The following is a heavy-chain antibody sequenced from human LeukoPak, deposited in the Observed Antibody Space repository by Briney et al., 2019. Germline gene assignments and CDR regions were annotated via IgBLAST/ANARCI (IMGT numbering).Heavy chain of an antibody. CDR2: ISGGVDNT. J-gene: IGHJ6*03. V-gene: IGHV3-23*01. CDR3: AKFEGALLGNYYMDV. Sequence: GGSLRLSCAVSGFPFSDFAMSWVRQAPGKGLEWVSTISGGVDNTYFADSVKGRFTISRDNSKNTLFLQMVSLRAEDTAVYYCAKFEGALLGNYYMDVWGKGTTVTVSS. CDR1: GFPFSDFA.